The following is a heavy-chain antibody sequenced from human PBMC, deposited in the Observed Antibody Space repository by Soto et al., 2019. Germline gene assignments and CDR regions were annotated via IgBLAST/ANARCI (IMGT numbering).Heavy chain of an antibody. D-gene: IGHD6-19*01. CDR1: GFTFSSYA. Sequence: GGSLRLSCAASGFTFSSYAMSWVRQAPGKGLEWVSAISGSGGSTYYADSVKGRFTISRDNSKNTLYLQMNSLRAEDTAVYYCAKDLGRQWLVRGYYPYGMAVWGQGTSVTVSS. V-gene: IGHV3-23*01. CDR3: AKDLGRQWLVRGYYPYGMAV. J-gene: IGHJ6*02. CDR2: ISGSGGST.